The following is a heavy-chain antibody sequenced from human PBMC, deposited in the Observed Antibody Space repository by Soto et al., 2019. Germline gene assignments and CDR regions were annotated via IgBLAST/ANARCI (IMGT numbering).Heavy chain of an antibody. CDR1: GFSLSVYGVR. CDR3: AHSKDSSGFLTS. Sequence: GSGPKLVNPTPTLTLTCSFSGFSLSVYGVRVIWFRQPPGETLEWPTLIHWNDDKRYSPYLKSRLTITKDTSKNQVVLTLTNLHPLATGTYGCAHSKDSSGFLTSWGQGILLTVGS. CDR2: IHWNDDK. J-gene: IGHJ5*02. D-gene: IGHD3-22*01. V-gene: IGHV2-5*01.